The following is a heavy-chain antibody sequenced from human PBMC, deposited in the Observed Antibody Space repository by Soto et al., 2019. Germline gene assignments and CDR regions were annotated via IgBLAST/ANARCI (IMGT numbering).Heavy chain of an antibody. J-gene: IGHJ5*02. Sequence: SETLSLTCTVSGASIRSTDYYWSWIRQAPGKGLEWIGYVYYTGSTYYNPSLMSRLTISVDTSKNQFSLKLTSVTAAETAVYYCVRTARQGAVAPHWFDRWGQETQVTVSS. CDR2: VYYTGST. CDR3: VRTARQGAVAPHWFDR. CDR1: GASIRSTDYY. D-gene: IGHD2-21*02. V-gene: IGHV4-30-4*01.